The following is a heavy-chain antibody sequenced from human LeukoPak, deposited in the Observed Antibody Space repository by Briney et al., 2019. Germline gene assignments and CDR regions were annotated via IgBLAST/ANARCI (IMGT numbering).Heavy chain of an antibody. CDR3: ARSPLEYDFWSGRHYYFDY. V-gene: IGHV4-61*02. D-gene: IGHD3-3*01. CDR1: GGSISSGNYF. CDR2: IYTSGST. J-gene: IGHJ4*02. Sequence: SETLSLTCTVSGGSISSGNYFWSWIRQPAGKGLEWIGRIYTSGSTNYNPSLKSRVTISVDTSKNQFSLKLSSVTAADTAVYYCARSPLEYDFWSGRHYYFDYWGQGTLSPSPQ.